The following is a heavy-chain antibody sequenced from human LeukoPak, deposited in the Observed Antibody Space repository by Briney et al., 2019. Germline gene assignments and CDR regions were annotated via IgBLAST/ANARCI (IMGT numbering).Heavy chain of an antibody. Sequence: GGSLRLSCTASGFTFGDYAMSWVRQAPGRGLEWVGFIRSEAYGAPTEYAASMKGRFNISRDASKSIAYLQMDSLKTEDTAVYYCTKTDVSSSWYEVIDYWGQGTLVTVSS. J-gene: IGHJ4*02. CDR2: IRSEAYGAPT. CDR1: GFTFGDYA. V-gene: IGHV3-49*04. CDR3: TKTDVSSSWYEVIDY. D-gene: IGHD6-13*01.